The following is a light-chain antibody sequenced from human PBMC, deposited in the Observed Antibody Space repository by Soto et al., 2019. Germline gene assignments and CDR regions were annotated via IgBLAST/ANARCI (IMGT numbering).Light chain of an antibody. J-gene: IGKJ1*01. Sequence: EIVRTQSPATLSVSPGESATLSCRASQRISRNLAWYQQKPGQAPRLLIYDASTRATAIPARFSGSGSETEFTLTISSLQSEDSAVYYCQQYNNWPPWTFGQGTKVDI. V-gene: IGKV3-15*01. CDR3: QQYNNWPPWT. CDR1: QRISRN. CDR2: DAS.